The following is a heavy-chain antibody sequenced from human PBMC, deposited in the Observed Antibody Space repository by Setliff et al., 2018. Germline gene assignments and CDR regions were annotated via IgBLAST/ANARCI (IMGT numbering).Heavy chain of an antibody. D-gene: IGHD3-9*01. Sequence: GASVKVSCKASGYTFTSYAISWMRQAPGQRLQWMGWINTNTGNPTYAQGFTGRFVFSLDTSVSTAYLQISSLKAEDTAVYYCARAPPLLYDILTGYAELDYWGQGTLVTVSS. CDR1: GYTFTSYA. CDR2: INTNTGNP. J-gene: IGHJ4*02. CDR3: ARAPPLLYDILTGYAELDY. V-gene: IGHV7-4-1*02.